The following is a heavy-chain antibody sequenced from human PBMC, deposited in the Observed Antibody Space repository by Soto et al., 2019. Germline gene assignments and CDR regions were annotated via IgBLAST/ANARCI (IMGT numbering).Heavy chain of an antibody. CDR3: ATAYSSSEFDY. CDR1: GFTFSSYW. D-gene: IGHD6-6*01. Sequence: GGSLRLSCAASGFTFSSYWMSWVRQAPGKGLEWVANIKQDGSEKYYVDSVKGRFTISRDNAKNSLYLQTNSLRAEDTAVYYCATAYSSSEFDYWGQGTLVTVSS. CDR2: IKQDGSEK. J-gene: IGHJ4*02. V-gene: IGHV3-7*01.